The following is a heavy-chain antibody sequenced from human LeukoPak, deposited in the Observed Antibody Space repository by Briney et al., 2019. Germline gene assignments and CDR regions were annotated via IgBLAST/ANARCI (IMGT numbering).Heavy chain of an antibody. CDR1: GYTFTSYY. Sequence: ASVKVSCKASGYTFTSYYMHWVRQAPGQGLEWMGIINPSGGSTSYAQKFQGRVTMTRDTSTSTVYMELSSLRSEDTAVYYCARAVRPDYYDSSGYSPFDYWGQGTLVTVSS. V-gene: IGHV1-46*01. CDR2: INPSGGST. CDR3: ARAVRPDYYDSSGYSPFDY. J-gene: IGHJ4*02. D-gene: IGHD3-22*01.